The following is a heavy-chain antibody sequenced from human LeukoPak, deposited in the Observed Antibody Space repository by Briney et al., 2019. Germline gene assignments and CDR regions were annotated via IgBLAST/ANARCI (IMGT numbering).Heavy chain of an antibody. CDR3: ARDRGSTGYYWFDP. D-gene: IGHD3-22*01. Sequence: ASQTLSLTCTVSGGSISRGSYFWSWIRQPAGKGLEWIGRIYTSGSTNSNPSLKSRVTISLDTSKNQFSLKLSSATAADTAVYYCARDRGSTGYYWFDPWGQGTLVTASS. J-gene: IGHJ5*02. V-gene: IGHV4-61*02. CDR2: IYTSGST. CDR1: GGSISRGSYF.